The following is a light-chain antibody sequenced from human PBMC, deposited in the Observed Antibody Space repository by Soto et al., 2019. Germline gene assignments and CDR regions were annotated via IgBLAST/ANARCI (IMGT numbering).Light chain of an antibody. CDR3: QQRSNWPPGYT. V-gene: IGKV3-11*01. CDR1: QSVSRY. J-gene: IGKJ2*01. Sequence: EIVLTQSPATLSLSPGERATLSCRAGQSVSRYLAWYQQKPGQAPRLLIYDASSRATGVPARFSGSGSGTDFTLTISSLEPEDFAVYYCQQRSNWPPGYTFGQGTKLEIK. CDR2: DAS.